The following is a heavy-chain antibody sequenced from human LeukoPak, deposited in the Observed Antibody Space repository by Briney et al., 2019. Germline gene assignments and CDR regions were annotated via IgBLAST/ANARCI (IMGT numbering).Heavy chain of an antibody. CDR3: AGVRIGQQLDKYYYYAMDV. J-gene: IGHJ6*02. Sequence: GASLKVSCKASGYTFTDYYMHWVRQAPGQGLEWMGWINPNSGGTNYAQKFQGRVTMTTDTSISTAYMEVSRLRSDDTAVYYCAGVRIGQQLDKYYYYAMDVWGQGTTVTVSS. CDR1: GYTFTDYY. CDR2: INPNSGGT. V-gene: IGHV1-2*02. D-gene: IGHD6-13*01.